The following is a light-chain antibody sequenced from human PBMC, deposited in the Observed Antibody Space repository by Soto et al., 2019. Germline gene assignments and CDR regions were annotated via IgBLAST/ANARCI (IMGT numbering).Light chain of an antibody. Sequence: DIQMTQSPSTLSASVGHRVTITCRASQSISSWLAWYQQKPGKAHKLLIYDASSLESGVPSRFSGSGSGTEFTLTISSLQPDDFATYYCLQYNSYSLTFGGGTKVEIK. CDR3: LQYNSYSLT. J-gene: IGKJ4*01. CDR1: QSISSW. V-gene: IGKV1-5*01. CDR2: DAS.